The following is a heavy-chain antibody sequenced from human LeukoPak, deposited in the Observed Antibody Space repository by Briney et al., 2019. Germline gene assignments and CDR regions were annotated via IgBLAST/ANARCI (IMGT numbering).Heavy chain of an antibody. D-gene: IGHD3-10*01. CDR3: ASYGGSGTPYYFDY. CDR2: INHSGST. Sequence: TSETLSLTCAVYGGSFSGYYWSWIRQPPGKGLEWIGEINHSGSTNYNPCLKSRVTISVDTSKNQFSLKLSSVTAADTAVYYCASYGGSGTPYYFDYWGQGTLVTVSS. CDR1: GGSFSGYY. V-gene: IGHV4-34*01. J-gene: IGHJ4*02.